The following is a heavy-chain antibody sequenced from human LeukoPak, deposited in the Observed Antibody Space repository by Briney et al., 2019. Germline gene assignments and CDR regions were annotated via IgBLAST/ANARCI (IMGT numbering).Heavy chain of an antibody. V-gene: IGHV3-23*01. CDR2: ITASGGST. D-gene: IGHD1-1*01. J-gene: IGHJ4*02. Sequence: GGSLRLSCASSGFTFNNYAMTWVRQAPGRGLEWVSSITASGGSTYCADSVKGRFTISRDNSKNTLYLQMSSLRAEDTAVYYCARDYPTSGIVTIFDYWGQGTLVTVSS. CDR1: GFTFNNYA. CDR3: ARDYPTSGIVTIFDY.